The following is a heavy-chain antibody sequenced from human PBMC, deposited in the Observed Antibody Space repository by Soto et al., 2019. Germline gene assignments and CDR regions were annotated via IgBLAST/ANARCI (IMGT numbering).Heavy chain of an antibody. CDR1: GFTFSSYD. CDR3: ARDGVNGGNYYDSSGYSPSFDY. V-gene: IGHV3-13*01. CDR2: IGTAGDT. J-gene: IGHJ4*02. D-gene: IGHD3-22*01. Sequence: GGSLRLSCAASGFTFSSYDMHWVRQATGKGLEWVSAIGTAGDTYYPGSVKGRFTISRENAKNSLYLQMNSLRAEDTAVYYCARDGVNGGNYYDSSGYSPSFDYWGQGTLVTVSS.